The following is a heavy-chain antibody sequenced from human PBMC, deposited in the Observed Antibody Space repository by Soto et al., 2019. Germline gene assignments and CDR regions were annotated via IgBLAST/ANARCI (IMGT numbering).Heavy chain of an antibody. CDR1: GFIFSKFG. J-gene: IGHJ4*02. Sequence: QVHLVESGGGMVQPGRSLRVSCAASGFIFSKFGMHWVRQAPGEGLEWVAVIWYDGSKKYYADSVKGRFTISRDNSKNALYLEMNSLRGEDTAVYYCVSTTAVEGDLSLDYWGQGTLVTVSS. D-gene: IGHD1-26*01. CDR3: VSTTAVEGDLSLDY. V-gene: IGHV3-33*01. CDR2: IWYDGSKK.